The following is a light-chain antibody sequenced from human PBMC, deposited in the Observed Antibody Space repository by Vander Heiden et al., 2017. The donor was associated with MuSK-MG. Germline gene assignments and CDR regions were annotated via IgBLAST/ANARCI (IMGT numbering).Light chain of an antibody. J-gene: IGKJ5*01. Sequence: DVHLTPSPSLLSAFVGDTVSITCRASQGISFYLAWYQEKPGKAPKRLIYGASTLQSGVPSRFSGSGSGTGFTLTISSLRPEDFATYYCQQHHSYPLMFGQGTTVEIK. CDR2: GAS. CDR3: QQHHSYPLM. V-gene: IGKV1-9*01. CDR1: QGISFY.